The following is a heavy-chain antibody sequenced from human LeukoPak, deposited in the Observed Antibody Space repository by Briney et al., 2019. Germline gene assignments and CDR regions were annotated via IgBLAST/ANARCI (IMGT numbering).Heavy chain of an antibody. Sequence: PSETLSLTCTVSGGSISSYYWSWIRQPPGKGLELIGYIYYSGSTNYNPSLKSRVTISVDTSKNQFSLNLSSVTAADTAVYYCAREGVGDGYNFDYWGQGTLVTVSS. V-gene: IGHV4-59*01. D-gene: IGHD5-24*01. J-gene: IGHJ4*02. CDR3: AREGVGDGYNFDY. CDR1: GGSISSYY. CDR2: IYYSGST.